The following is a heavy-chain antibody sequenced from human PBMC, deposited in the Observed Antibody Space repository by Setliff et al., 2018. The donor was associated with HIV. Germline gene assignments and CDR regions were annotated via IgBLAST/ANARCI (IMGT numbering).Heavy chain of an antibody. Sequence: SETLSLTCTVSGASISSGGYYWNWIRQLPGKGLEWIGYILDSGSTYYNPSLRGRLSMSIDTSANQFSVELTSVTAADTALYFCARVPNWGSAPFAYDVWGLGTMVTVSS. V-gene: IGHV4-31*03. J-gene: IGHJ3*01. D-gene: IGHD7-27*01. CDR2: ILDSGST. CDR3: ARVPNWGSAPFAYDV. CDR1: GASISSGGYY.